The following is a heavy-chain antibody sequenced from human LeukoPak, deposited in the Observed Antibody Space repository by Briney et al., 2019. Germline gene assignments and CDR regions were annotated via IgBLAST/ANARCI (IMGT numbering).Heavy chain of an antibody. CDR2: ISSSSSYI. CDR3: ARAITLGPTYYDGSGSYPLPDY. D-gene: IGHD3-10*01. V-gene: IGHV3-21*01. Sequence: GGSLRLSCAASGFTFSSYSMNWVRQAPGKGLEGVSSISSSSSYIYYADSVKGRFTISRDNAKNSLYLQMNSLRAEDTAVYYCARAITLGPTYYDGSGSYPLPDYWGQGTLVTVSS. CDR1: GFTFSSYS. J-gene: IGHJ4*02.